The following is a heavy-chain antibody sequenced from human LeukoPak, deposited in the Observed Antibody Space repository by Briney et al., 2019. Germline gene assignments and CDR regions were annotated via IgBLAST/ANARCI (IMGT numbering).Heavy chain of an antibody. J-gene: IGHJ4*02. Sequence: HPGGSLRLSCAASGFTFSSYGMHWVRQAPGKGLEWVAVISYDATNKYYADSVKGRFTISRDNSKNTLYLQMNSLKTDDTAVYYCANYGDYQYFDYWGQGTPVTVSS. V-gene: IGHV3-30*18. D-gene: IGHD4-17*01. CDR1: GFTFSSYG. CDR2: ISYDATNK. CDR3: ANYGDYQYFDY.